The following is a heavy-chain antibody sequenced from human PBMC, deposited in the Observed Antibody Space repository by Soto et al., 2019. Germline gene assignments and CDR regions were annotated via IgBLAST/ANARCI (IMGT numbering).Heavy chain of an antibody. V-gene: IGHV4-39*01. J-gene: IGHJ4*02. CDR1: GVSISSSSYY. D-gene: IGHD2-15*01. CDR3: ARHTPAISISDH. CDR2: IYYSGST. Sequence: PSETLSLTCTVSGVSISSSSYYWGWIRQPPGKGLEWIGSIYYSGSTYYNPSLKSRVTISVDTSKNQFSLNLSSVTAADTAVYYCARHTPAISISDHWGQGTLVTVSS.